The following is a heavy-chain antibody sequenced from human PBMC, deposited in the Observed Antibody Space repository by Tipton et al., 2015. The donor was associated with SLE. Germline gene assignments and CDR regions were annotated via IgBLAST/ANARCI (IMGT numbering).Heavy chain of an antibody. D-gene: IGHD2-2*01. J-gene: IGHJ4*02. Sequence: TLSLTCAVSGYSISSGYYWGWIRQPPGKGLEWIGSNYHSGSTYYNPSFKSRVTISVDTSKNQFSLKLSSVTAADTAVYYCARQGYCSSTSCSTYYFDYWGQGTLVTVSS. CDR2: NYHSGST. CDR1: GYSISSGYY. V-gene: IGHV4-38-2*01. CDR3: ARQGYCSSTSCSTYYFDY.